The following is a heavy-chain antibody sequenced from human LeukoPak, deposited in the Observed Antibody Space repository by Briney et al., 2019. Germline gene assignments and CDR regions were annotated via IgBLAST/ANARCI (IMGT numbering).Heavy chain of an antibody. CDR1: GYSFTSYW. J-gene: IGHJ5*02. V-gene: IGHV5-51*01. CDR2: IYPGDSDT. D-gene: IGHD3-22*01. CDR3: ARGYYDSSGYNYNWFDP. Sequence: PGESLQISCKGSGYSFTSYWIGWVRQLPGKGLEWMGIIYPGDSDTRYSPSFQGQVTISADKSISTAYLQWSSLKASDTAMYYCARGYYDSSGYNYNWFDPWGQGTLVTVSS.